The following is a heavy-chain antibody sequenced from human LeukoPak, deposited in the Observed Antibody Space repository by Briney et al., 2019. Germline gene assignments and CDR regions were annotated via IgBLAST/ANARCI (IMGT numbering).Heavy chain of an antibody. V-gene: IGHV1-46*01. D-gene: IGHD3-22*01. CDR2: INPSGGST. Sequence: ASVKVSCKASGYTFTSYYMHWVRQAPGQGLEWMGIINPSGGSTSYAQKFQGRVTITADKSTSTAYMELSSLRSEDTAVYYCARSPGGYYYDPSEEYFQHWGQGTLVTVSS. CDR3: ARSPGGYYYDPSEEYFQH. CDR1: GYTFTSYY. J-gene: IGHJ1*01.